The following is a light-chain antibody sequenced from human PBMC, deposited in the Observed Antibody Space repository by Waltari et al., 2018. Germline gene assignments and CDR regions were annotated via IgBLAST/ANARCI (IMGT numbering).Light chain of an antibody. CDR3: QSYDRSNQV. Sequence: NFMLTQPHSVSESPGKTVTISCTRSSGSIASNYVQWYQQRPGSSPTTVIYKYNQRPSGVPDRFSGHIASSSNSASLTISGLKTDDEADYYCQSYDRSNQVFGGGTKLTVL. V-gene: IGLV6-57*01. CDR1: SGSIASNY. J-gene: IGLJ2*01. CDR2: KYN.